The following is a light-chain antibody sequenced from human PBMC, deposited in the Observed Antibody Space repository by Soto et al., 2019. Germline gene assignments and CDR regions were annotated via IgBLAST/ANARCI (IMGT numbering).Light chain of an antibody. CDR1: QSISSK. J-gene: IGKJ1*01. CDR3: QQSYSTPPYT. CDR2: EAS. Sequence: DIQMTQSPSSLSASVGDRVTITCRASQSISSKLNWYQQKPGKVPKFLIYEASSLQSGVPSRFSGSGSGTDFTLTISSLQPDDFATYYCQQSYSTPPYTFGQGTKVDIK. V-gene: IGKV1-39*01.